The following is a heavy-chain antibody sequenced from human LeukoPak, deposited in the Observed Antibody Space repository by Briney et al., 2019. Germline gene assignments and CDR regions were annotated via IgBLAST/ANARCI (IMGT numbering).Heavy chain of an antibody. CDR1: GFTFGDYA. V-gene: IGHV3-49*04. CDR2: IRIKAYGGTT. CDR3: TRGSCSNGVCYHFDY. Sequence: GRSLRLSCTASGFTFGDYAMSWVRQAPGKGLEWVGFIRIKAYGGTTEYAASVKGRFTISRDDSKSIAYLQMNSLKTEDTAVYYCTRGSCSNGVCYHFDYWGQGTLVTVSS. J-gene: IGHJ4*02. D-gene: IGHD2-8*01.